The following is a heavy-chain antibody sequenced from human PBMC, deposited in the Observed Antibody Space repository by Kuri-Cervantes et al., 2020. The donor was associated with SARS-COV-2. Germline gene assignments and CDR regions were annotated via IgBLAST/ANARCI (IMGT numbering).Heavy chain of an antibody. Sequence: GGSLRLSCAGSGFTFNSYSMNWVRQAPGKGLEWVAVISYDGSNKYYADSVKGRFTISRDNSKNTLYLQMNSLRAEDTAVYYCARHDRARPGSYYDYWGQGTLVIVSS. CDR2: ISYDGSNK. CDR3: ARHDRARPGSYYDY. J-gene: IGHJ4*02. V-gene: IGHV3-30*03. CDR1: GFTFNSYS. D-gene: IGHD3-22*01.